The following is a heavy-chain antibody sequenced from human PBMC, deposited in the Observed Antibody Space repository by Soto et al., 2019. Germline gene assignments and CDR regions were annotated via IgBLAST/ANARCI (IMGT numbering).Heavy chain of an antibody. V-gene: IGHV4-34*01. CDR1: GGSFSGYY. CDR3: ARDRRQFDY. J-gene: IGHJ4*02. CDR2: INHSGST. Sequence: QVQLQQWGAGLLKPSETLSLTCAVYGGSFSGYYWSWIRQPPGKGLEWIGEINHSGSTNYNPSLKSRVTISVDTPKNQFSLKLSSVTAADTAVHYCARDRRQFDYWGQGTLVTVSS.